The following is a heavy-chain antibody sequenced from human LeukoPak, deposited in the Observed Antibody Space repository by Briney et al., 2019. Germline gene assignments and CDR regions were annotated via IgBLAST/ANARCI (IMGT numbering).Heavy chain of an antibody. V-gene: IGHV1-18*01. Sequence: VASVKVSCEASSYPFTRYGISWVRQAPGHGLEWMGWISGSNGNTNYAQKFLGRVTMTADTSTSTAYMELRSLTSDGTAVYYCARSGRGSYYYFDLWGQGTLVTVSS. D-gene: IGHD3-10*01. CDR3: ARSGRGSYYYFDL. CDR1: SYPFTRYG. J-gene: IGHJ4*02. CDR2: ISGSNGNT.